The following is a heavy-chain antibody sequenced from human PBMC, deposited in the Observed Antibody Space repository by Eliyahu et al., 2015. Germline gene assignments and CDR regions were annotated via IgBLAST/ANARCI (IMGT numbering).Heavy chain of an antibody. CDR2: IYSGGST. D-gene: IGHD1-1*01. CDR3: AREQVQLERSYYFDY. CDR1: GFXVSSNX. J-gene: IGHJ4*02. V-gene: IGHV3-53*01. Sequence: EVQLVESGGGXIQPGGSLXLSCXASGFXVSSNXXXXVRQAPGKGLEWVSVIYSGGSTYYADSVKGRFTISRDNSKNTLYLQMNSLRAEDTAVYYCAREQVQLERSYYFDYWGQGTLVTVSS.